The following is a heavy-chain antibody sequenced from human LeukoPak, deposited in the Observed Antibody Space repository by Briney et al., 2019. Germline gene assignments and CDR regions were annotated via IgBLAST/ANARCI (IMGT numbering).Heavy chain of an antibody. CDR3: AKDRLGALLYFDS. Sequence: GGSLRLSCAASGFTFSNYGMHWVRQAPGKGLEWVAFIRYDGSNKYYADSVKGRFTISRDNSMNTLYLQMNSLRAEDTAVYSCAKDRLGALLYFDSWGQGTLVTVSS. CDR2: IRYDGSNK. J-gene: IGHJ4*02. D-gene: IGHD1-26*01. CDR1: GFTFSNYG. V-gene: IGHV3-30*02.